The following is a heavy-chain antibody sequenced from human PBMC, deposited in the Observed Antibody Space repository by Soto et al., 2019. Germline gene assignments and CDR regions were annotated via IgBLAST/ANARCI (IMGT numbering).Heavy chain of an antibody. CDR1: GGSISSGGYS. J-gene: IGHJ5*02. D-gene: IGHD3-9*01. Sequence: SETLSLTCAVSGGSISSGGYSWSWIRQPPGKGLEWIGYIYHSGSTYYNPSLKSRVTISVDRSKNQFSLKLSSVTAADTAVYYCARSPFYYDILTGSWFDPCGQXSLVTVSA. CDR3: ARSPFYYDILTGSWFDP. V-gene: IGHV4-30-2*01. CDR2: IYHSGST.